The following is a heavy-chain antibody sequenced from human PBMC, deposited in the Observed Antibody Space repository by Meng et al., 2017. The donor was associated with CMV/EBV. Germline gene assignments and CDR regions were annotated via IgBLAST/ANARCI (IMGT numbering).Heavy chain of an antibody. J-gene: IGHJ4*02. D-gene: IGHD3-3*01. CDR1: GFTFSSYS. CDR3: ARTRYYDFWSGYYYLDY. CDR2: ISSSSYI. V-gene: IGHV3-21*01. Sequence: GGSLRLSCAASGFTFSSYSMNWVRQAPGKGLEWVSSISSSSYIYYADSVKGRFTISRDNAKNSLYLQMNSLRAEDTAVYYCARTRYYDFWSGYYYLDYWGQGTLVTVSS.